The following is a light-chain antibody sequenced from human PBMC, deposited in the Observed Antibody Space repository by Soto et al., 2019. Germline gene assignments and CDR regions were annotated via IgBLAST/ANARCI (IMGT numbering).Light chain of an antibody. CDR3: QQTYNTPWT. J-gene: IGKJ1*01. V-gene: IGKV1-39*01. CDR1: QATYNY. Sequence: DIQMTQSPSSLSAAVGDSVTITCRATQATYNYLNWYQQKPGKAPNLLIYGASTLQSGVPSRFRGSGSGTDFTLTIINLQPEDFATYFCQQTYNTPWTFGQGTRVDIK. CDR2: GAS.